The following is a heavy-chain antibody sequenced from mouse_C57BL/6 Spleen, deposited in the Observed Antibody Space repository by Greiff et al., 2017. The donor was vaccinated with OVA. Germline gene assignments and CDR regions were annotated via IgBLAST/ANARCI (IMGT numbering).Heavy chain of an antibody. CDR2: INPSNGGT. J-gene: IGHJ2*01. D-gene: IGHD2-13*01. V-gene: IGHV1-53*01. Sequence: QVQLQQSGTELVKPGASVKLSCKASGYTFTSYWMHWVKQRPGQGLEWIGNINPSNGGTNYNETFKSKATLTVDKSSSTAYMQLSSLTSEDSAVYYCTRRGPYADGLDYWGQGTTLTVSS. CDR1: GYTFTSYW. CDR3: TRRGPYADGLDY.